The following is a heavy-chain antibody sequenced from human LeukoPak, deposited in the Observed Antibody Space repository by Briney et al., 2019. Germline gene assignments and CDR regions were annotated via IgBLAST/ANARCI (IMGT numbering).Heavy chain of an antibody. CDR3: ARVGVGVVVPAAIIRGLYFDY. CDR2: ISSSGSTI. D-gene: IGHD2-2*01. CDR1: GFTFSDYY. V-gene: IGHV3-11*01. Sequence: GGSLRLSCAVSGFTFSDYYMSWIRQAPGKGLEWVSYISSSGSTIYYADSVKGRFTISRDNAKNSLYLQMNSLRAEDTAVYYCARVGVGVVVPAAIIRGLYFDYWGQGTLVTVSS. J-gene: IGHJ4*02.